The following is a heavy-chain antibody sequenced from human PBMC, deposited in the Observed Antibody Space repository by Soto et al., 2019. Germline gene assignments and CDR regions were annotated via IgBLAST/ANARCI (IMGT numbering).Heavy chain of an antibody. D-gene: IGHD3-10*01. CDR2: IPSSTSYI. CDR3: ARDFGGILRFGES. Sequence: DVQLVESGGGLVKPGGSLRLSCAASGFTFSTYNMNWVRQAPGKGVEWVSSIPSSTSYIFYADSVKGRFTISRDNAKNSLYLQMNSLRAEDTAVYYCARDFGGILRFGESWGQGTLVTVSS. J-gene: IGHJ5*02. V-gene: IGHV3-21*01. CDR1: GFTFSTYN.